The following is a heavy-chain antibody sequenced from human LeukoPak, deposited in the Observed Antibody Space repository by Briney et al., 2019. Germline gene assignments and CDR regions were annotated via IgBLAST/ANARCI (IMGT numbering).Heavy chain of an antibody. D-gene: IGHD6-19*01. V-gene: IGHV4-59*01. Sequence: SETLSLTCTVSGGSISSYYWSWLRQPPGKGLEWIGYIYYSGSTNYNPSLKSRVTISVDTSKNQFSLKLSSVTAADTAVYYCARALGRGWYWFDPWGQGTLVTVSS. CDR1: GGSISSYY. CDR3: ARALGRGWYWFDP. J-gene: IGHJ5*02. CDR2: IYYSGST.